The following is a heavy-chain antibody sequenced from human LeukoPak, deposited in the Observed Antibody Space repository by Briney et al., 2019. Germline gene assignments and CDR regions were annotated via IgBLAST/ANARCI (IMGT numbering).Heavy chain of an antibody. CDR3: ARYDTSGAFDI. CDR1: GGSISSGSYY. Sequence: SQTLSLTCTVSGGSISSGSYYWSWIRQPAEKGLEWIGRIYTSGSTNYNPSLKSRVTISVDTSKSHFSLKLSSVTAADTAVYYCARYDTSGAFDIWGQGTTVTVSS. J-gene: IGHJ3*02. CDR2: IYTSGST. D-gene: IGHD3-9*01. V-gene: IGHV4-61*02.